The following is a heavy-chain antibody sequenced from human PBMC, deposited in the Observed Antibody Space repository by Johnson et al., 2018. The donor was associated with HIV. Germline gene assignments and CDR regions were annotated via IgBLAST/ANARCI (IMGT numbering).Heavy chain of an antibody. CDR3: AFPTGATTAFDI. V-gene: IGHV3-30*04. CDR2: ISYDGSKK. CDR1: GFTFSS. J-gene: IGHJ3*02. D-gene: IGHD5-24*01. Sequence: QVQLVESGGGVVQPGRSLRLSCAASGFTFSSMHWDRQAPGKGLEWVAVISYDGSKKYYADSVKGRFTISRDNSKNTLYLQMNSLRAEDTAVYYCAFPTGATTAFDIWGQGTMVTVSS.